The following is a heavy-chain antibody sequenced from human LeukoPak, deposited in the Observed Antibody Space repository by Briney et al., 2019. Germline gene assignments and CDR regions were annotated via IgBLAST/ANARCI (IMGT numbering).Heavy chain of an antibody. D-gene: IGHD2-8*01. V-gene: IGHV4-38-2*02. Sequence: PSETLSLTCAVSGYSISSGYYWGWIRQPPGKGLEWIGSIYHSGSTYYNPSLKSRVTISVDTSKNQFSLKLSSVTAADTAVYYCAREDIVRMGYATHYFDYWGQGTLVTVSS. CDR3: AREDIVRMGYATHYFDY. CDR2: IYHSGST. J-gene: IGHJ4*02. CDR1: GYSISSGYY.